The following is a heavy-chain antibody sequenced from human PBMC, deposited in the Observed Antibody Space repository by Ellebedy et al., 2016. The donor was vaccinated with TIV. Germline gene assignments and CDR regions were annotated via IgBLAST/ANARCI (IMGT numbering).Heavy chain of an antibody. D-gene: IGHD3-22*01. CDR3: ARVRRGSSGMDV. CDR1: GYVFTAYY. J-gene: IGHJ6*02. CDR2: ISPDSGGT. V-gene: IGHV1-2*02. Sequence: ASVKVSCKTSGYVFTAYYIHWVRQAPGQGLEWMGWISPDSGGTNFAQKFQGSVTMTRDTSVNTAYMELSRLESDDTATYYCARVRRGSSGMDVWGQGTTVTVS.